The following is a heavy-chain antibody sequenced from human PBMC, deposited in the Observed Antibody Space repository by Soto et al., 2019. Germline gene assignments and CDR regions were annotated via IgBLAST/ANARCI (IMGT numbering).Heavy chain of an antibody. CDR3: ARTYDSNGYANVFDS. V-gene: IGHV4-59*12. CDR1: GRSITSYY. CDR2: IYDNGIT. D-gene: IGHD3-22*01. Sequence: QVVLQESGPGLVKPSETLSLTCSVSGRSITSYYWSWVRQPPGKGLEWIGYIYDNGITSQNPSLKSRVTMSADTSQNQFSLKLTSVKGADTAVYYCARTYDSNGYANVFDSWGQGILVTDTS. J-gene: IGHJ4*02.